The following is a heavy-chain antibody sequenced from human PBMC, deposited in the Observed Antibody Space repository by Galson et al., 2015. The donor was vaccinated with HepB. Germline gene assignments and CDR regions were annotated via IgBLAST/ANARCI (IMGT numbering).Heavy chain of an antibody. CDR1: GFTFSNAW. Sequence: SLRLSCAASGFTFSNAWMSWVRQAPGKGLEWVGRIKSKTDGGTTDYAAPVKGRFTISRDDSKNTLYLQMNSLKTEDTAVYYCTTDQVDFWSGYFPYWGQGTLVTVSS. CDR3: TTDQVDFWSGYFPY. J-gene: IGHJ4*02. CDR2: IKSKTDGGTT. D-gene: IGHD3-3*01. V-gene: IGHV3-15*01.